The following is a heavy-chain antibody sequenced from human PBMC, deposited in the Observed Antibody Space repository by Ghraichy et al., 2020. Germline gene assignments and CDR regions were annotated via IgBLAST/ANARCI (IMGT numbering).Heavy chain of an antibody. D-gene: IGHD6-19*01. CDR1: GYTLTELS. CDR3: ATDKPSSSGWYFWPLDY. Sequence: ASVKVSCKVSGYTLTELSMHWVRQAPGKGLEWMGGFDPEDGETIYAQKFQGRVTMTEDTSTDTAYMELSSLRSEDTAVYYCATDKPSSSGWYFWPLDYWGQGTLVTVSS. V-gene: IGHV1-24*01. CDR2: FDPEDGET. J-gene: IGHJ4*02.